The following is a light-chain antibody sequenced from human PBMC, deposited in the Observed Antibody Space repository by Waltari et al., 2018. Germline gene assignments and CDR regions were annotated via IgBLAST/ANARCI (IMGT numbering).Light chain of an antibody. CDR3: QQYGTSPQT. J-gene: IGKJ2*01. Sequence: EIVLTQSPGTLSLSPGERATLSCRASQSVTNSFLAWYQQRPVQAPRLLIYGASSRATGVPDRFSGSGSGTDFTLTISRLEPEDFAMYYCQQYGTSPQTFGQGTKLEI. V-gene: IGKV3-20*01. CDR1: QSVTNSF. CDR2: GAS.